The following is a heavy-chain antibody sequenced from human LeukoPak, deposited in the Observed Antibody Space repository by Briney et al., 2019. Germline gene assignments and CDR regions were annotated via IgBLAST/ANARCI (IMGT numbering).Heavy chain of an antibody. V-gene: IGHV3-30*04. CDR2: ISYDGSNK. Sequence: PGGSLRLSCAASGFTFSSYAMHWVRQAPGKGLEWVAVISYDGSNKYYADSVKGRFTISRDNSKNTVYLQMNSLRAEDTAVYYCARGSEIVVVVAATLGDAFDIWGQGTMVTVSS. CDR1: GFTFSSYA. CDR3: ARGSEIVVVVAATLGDAFDI. D-gene: IGHD2-15*01. J-gene: IGHJ3*02.